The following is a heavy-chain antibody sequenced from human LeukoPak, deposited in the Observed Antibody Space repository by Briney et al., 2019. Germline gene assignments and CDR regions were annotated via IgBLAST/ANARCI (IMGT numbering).Heavy chain of an antibody. D-gene: IGHD6-6*01. V-gene: IGHV3-23*01. CDR2: ISPSGDIT. J-gene: IGHJ6*03. Sequence: PGGSLRLSCAASGFTFSNRGMNWVRQAPGKGLEWVSGISPSGDITYYADSVKGRFTISRDNSKNTLSLQMNSLRPEDTAVYYRARAHLSSSSTDYMDVWGKGTTVTVSS. CDR3: ARAHLSSSSTDYMDV. CDR1: GFTFSNRG.